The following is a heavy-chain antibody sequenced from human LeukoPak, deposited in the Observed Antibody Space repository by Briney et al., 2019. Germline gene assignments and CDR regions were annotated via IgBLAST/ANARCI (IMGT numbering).Heavy chain of an antibody. J-gene: IGHJ4*02. CDR2: ISSSSSYI. CDR1: GFTFSTYS. Sequence: TSGGSLRLSCAASGFTFSTYSMTWVRQAPGKGLEWVSSISSSSSYIYYADSVKGRFTISRDDAKNSLYLQMNSPRAEDTAVYYCAKVATGSYYNWPFDYWGQGTLVTVSS. D-gene: IGHD3-10*01. CDR3: AKVATGSYYNWPFDY. V-gene: IGHV3-21*04.